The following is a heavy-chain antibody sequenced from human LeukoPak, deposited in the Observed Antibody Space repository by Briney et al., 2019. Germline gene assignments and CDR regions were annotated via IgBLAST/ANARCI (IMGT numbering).Heavy chain of an antibody. CDR3: ARDDDDFDY. CDR2: ISISSSYI. CDR1: GFTFSSYS. Sequence: GGPLRLSCAASGFTFSSYSMNWVRQAPGKGLEWVSSISISSSYIYYADSVKGRFTISRDNAKNSLYLQMNSLRAEDTAVYYCARDDDDFDYWGQGTLVTVSS. V-gene: IGHV3-21*01. D-gene: IGHD3-3*01. J-gene: IGHJ4*02.